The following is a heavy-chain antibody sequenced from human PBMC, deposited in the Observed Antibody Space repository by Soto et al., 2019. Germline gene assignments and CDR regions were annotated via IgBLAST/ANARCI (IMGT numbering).Heavy chain of an antibody. CDR1: GGSISSYY. D-gene: IGHD2-2*01. CDR3: ARVVVVPAARVAGYYYYMDV. CDR2: IYYGGST. Sequence: QVQLQESGPGLVKPSETLSLTCTVSGGSISSYYWSWIRQPPGKGLEWIGYIYYGGSTNYNPSLISRVTISVDTSKNQFSLKLSSVTAADTAVYYCARVVVVPAARVAGYYYYMDVWGKGTTVTVSS. V-gene: IGHV4-59*01. J-gene: IGHJ6*03.